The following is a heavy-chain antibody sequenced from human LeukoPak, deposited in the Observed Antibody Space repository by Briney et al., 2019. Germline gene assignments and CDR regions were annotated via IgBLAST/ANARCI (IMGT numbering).Heavy chain of an antibody. V-gene: IGHV3-30*18. D-gene: IGHD3-22*01. Sequence: GRSLRLSCAASGFTFSNYGMHWVRQAPGKGLEWVGFISFDGSNKYYGDSVKGRFTISRDNSKNTLHLQMNSLRAEDTAVYYCAKEKGLTYYYDSSGYQFDYWGQGTLVTVSS. CDR1: GFTFSNYG. J-gene: IGHJ4*02. CDR2: ISFDGSNK. CDR3: AKEKGLTYYYDSSGYQFDY.